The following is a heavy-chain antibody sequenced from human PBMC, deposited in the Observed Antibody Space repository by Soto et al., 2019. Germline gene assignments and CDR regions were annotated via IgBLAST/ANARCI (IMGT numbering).Heavy chain of an antibody. V-gene: IGHV3-23*01. CDR3: ARESDH. CDR1: GFTFSSYA. CDR2: ISGSGGGT. Sequence: ARSLKISCAASGFTFSSYAMSWVRQAPGKGLEWVSTISGSGGGTYYADSMKGRFTISRDNSKNTLYLQMYSLRVEDTAVYYCARESDHWGQGTLVTVSS. J-gene: IGHJ4*02.